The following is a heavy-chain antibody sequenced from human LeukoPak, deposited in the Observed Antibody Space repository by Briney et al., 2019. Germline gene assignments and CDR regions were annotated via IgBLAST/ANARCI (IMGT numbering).Heavy chain of an antibody. J-gene: IGHJ6*02. CDR3: ARAPSRGPKGYYYYGMDV. Sequence: SGGSLRLSCAASGFTVSSNYMSWVRQAPGKGLEWVSVIYSGGSTYYADSVKGRFTISRDNSKNTLYLQMNSLRAEDTAVYYCARAPSRGPKGYYYYGMDVWGQGTTVTVSS. CDR2: IYSGGST. V-gene: IGHV3-53*01. D-gene: IGHD6-13*01. CDR1: GFTVSSNY.